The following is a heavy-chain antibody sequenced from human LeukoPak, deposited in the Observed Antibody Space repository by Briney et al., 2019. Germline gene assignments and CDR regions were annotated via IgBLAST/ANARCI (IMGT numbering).Heavy chain of an antibody. Sequence: PSETLSLTCTVSGGSISSYYWSWIRQPPGKGLEWIGYIYYSGSTNYNPSPKSRVTTSVDTSKNQFSLKLSSVTAADTAVYYCARLPLVRGSFDFDYWGQGTLVTVSS. J-gene: IGHJ4*02. V-gene: IGHV4-59*08. CDR1: GGSISSYY. D-gene: IGHD3-10*01. CDR3: ARLPLVRGSFDFDY. CDR2: IYYSGST.